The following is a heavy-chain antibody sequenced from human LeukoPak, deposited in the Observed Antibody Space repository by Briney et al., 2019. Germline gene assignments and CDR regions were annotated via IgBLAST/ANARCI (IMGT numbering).Heavy chain of an antibody. CDR3: ARVTAVAGTGEYFQH. CDR2: IYSGGST. J-gene: IGHJ1*01. Sequence: GGSLRLSCAASEFTFSSYWMSWVRQAPGKGLEWVSVIYSGGSTYYADSVKGRFTISRDNSKNTLYLQMNSLRAEDTAVYYCARVTAVAGTGEYFQHWGQGTLVTVSS. V-gene: IGHV3-53*01. D-gene: IGHD6-19*01. CDR1: EFTFSSYW.